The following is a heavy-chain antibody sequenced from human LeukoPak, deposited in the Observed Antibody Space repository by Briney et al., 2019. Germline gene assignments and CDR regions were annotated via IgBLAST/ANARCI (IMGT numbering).Heavy chain of an antibody. D-gene: IGHD1-26*01. V-gene: IGHV7-4-1*02. Sequence: ASVKVSCKASGYTFTSYAMNWVRQAPGQGLEWMGWINTNTGNPTYAQALAGRFVFSLDNSVSTAYLQISSLKAEDTAVYYCARDSISGSYVHFDDWGQGTLVTVSS. CDR1: GYTFTSYA. CDR3: ARDSISGSYVHFDD. J-gene: IGHJ4*02. CDR2: INTNTGNP.